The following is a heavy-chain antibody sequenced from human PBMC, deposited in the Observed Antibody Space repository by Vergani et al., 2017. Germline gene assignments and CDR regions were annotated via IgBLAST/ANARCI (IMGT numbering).Heavy chain of an antibody. J-gene: IGHJ4*02. V-gene: IGHV3-30*02. CDR2: IGKDGINT. CDR3: AKYLRDSTDGLPDS. Sequence: QVQLVESAGGVVQPGGSLRLSCAASGVTFSNFGRYWIRKAPGKGLEWLAYIGKDGINTRYRDAVKGRFTVSRDNSKDILYLQMDSLRSEDTALYYGAKYLRDSTDGLPDSWGPGTLVIVSS. D-gene: IGHD2-21*02. CDR1: GVTFSNFG.